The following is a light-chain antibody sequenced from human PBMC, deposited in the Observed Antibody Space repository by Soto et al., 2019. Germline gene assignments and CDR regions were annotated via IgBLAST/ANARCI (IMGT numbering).Light chain of an antibody. CDR1: QSISSY. CDR2: DAS. Sequence: VLTQSPATLSLSPGDRASLSCRASQSISSYLAWYQQRLGQAPRLLIYDASNRATGVPARFSGSGSGTDFTLTISSLEPEDFAVYYCQQRTNWITFGGGTKVEIK. V-gene: IGKV3-11*01. J-gene: IGKJ4*01. CDR3: QQRTNWIT.